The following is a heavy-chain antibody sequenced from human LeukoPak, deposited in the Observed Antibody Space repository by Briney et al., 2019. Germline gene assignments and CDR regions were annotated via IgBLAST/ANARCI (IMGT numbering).Heavy chain of an antibody. CDR3: ARVEWFGELSPFDI. CDR2: INHSGST. J-gene: IGHJ3*02. D-gene: IGHD3-10*01. Sequence: SETLSLTCAVYGGSFSGYYWSWIRQPPGKGLEWIGEINHSGSTNYNPSLKSQVTISVDTSKNQFSLKLSSVTAADTAVYYCARVEWFGELSPFDIWGQGTMVTVSS. CDR1: GGSFSGYY. V-gene: IGHV4-34*01.